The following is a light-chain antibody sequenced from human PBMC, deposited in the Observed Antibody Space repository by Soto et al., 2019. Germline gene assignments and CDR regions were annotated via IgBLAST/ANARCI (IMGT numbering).Light chain of an antibody. CDR1: QSVRSNS. CDR3: QQRSNWPRT. J-gene: IGKJ1*01. V-gene: IGKV3D-20*02. Sequence: VLTQSPGTLSVSPGDRGTLSCRGSQSVRSNSLAWFQQKTGQAPRILIYGESNRATGIPDRFSGSGSGTDLTLTISRLEPEDFAVYYCQQRSNWPRTFGQGTKVDI. CDR2: GES.